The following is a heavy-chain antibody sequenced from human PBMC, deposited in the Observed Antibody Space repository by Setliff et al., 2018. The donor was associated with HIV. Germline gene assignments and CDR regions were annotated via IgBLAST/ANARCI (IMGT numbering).Heavy chain of an antibody. J-gene: IGHJ4*02. CDR3: ATLRMATIYRDFDY. Sequence: SETLSLTCAVYGGSFSGYYWSWIRQPPGKGLEWIGEINHRGSTNCNPSLKSRVSISVDTSKNQFSLKLSSVTAADTAVYYCATLRMATIYRDFDYWGQGTQVTVS. V-gene: IGHV4-34*01. CDR1: GGSFSGYY. CDR2: INHRGST. D-gene: IGHD5-12*01.